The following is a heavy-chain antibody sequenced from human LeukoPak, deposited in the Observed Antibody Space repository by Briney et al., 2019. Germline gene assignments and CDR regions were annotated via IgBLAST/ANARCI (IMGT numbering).Heavy chain of an antibody. V-gene: IGHV3-48*01. CDR3: ARRVVVPAAPYYFDY. CDR2: ISGSSGII. J-gene: IGHJ4*02. Sequence: GGSLRLSCAASGFTFNTYTMNWVRQAPGKGLEWVSYISGSSGIIDYADSVRGRFTISRGNAKNSLYLQMNSLRAEDTAVYYCARRVVVPAAPYYFDYWGQGTLVTVSS. D-gene: IGHD2-2*01. CDR1: GFTFNTYT.